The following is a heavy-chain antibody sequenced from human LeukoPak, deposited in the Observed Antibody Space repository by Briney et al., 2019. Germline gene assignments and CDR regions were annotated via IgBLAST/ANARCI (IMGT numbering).Heavy chain of an antibody. J-gene: IGHJ4*02. Sequence: ASVKVSCKASGFTFKRYGITWVRQAPRQGLEWMGWISAYNGNTNYEQNLQGRVTMTTDPSTSTAYMELRSLRSDDTAIYYCARDGDPYTSGWPEYWGQGTLVTVSS. V-gene: IGHV1-18*01. CDR3: ARDGDPYTSGWPEY. D-gene: IGHD6-19*01. CDR2: ISAYNGNT. CDR1: GFTFKRYG.